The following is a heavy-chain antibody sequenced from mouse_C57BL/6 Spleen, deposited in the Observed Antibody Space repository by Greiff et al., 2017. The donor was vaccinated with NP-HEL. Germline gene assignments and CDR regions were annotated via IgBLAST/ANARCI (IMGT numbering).Heavy chain of an antibody. Sequence: VQLQQSGPGLVQPSQSLSITCTVSGFSLTSYGVHWVRQSPGKGLEWLGVIWSGGSTDYNAAFISRLSISKDNSQCPVFFNMNSLHADYPAIYYCSRKGDWDYFDYWGQGTTLTVSS. D-gene: IGHD4-1*01. J-gene: IGHJ2*01. CDR1: GFSLTSYG. CDR3: SRKGDWDYFDY. CDR2: IWSGGST. V-gene: IGHV2-2*01.